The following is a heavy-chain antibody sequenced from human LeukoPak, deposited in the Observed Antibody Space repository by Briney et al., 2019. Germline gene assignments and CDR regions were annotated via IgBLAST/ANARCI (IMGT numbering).Heavy chain of an antibody. CDR1: GFSFSVHW. D-gene: IGHD6-19*01. CDR3: VRDDRGIAVGSRDH. J-gene: IGHJ4*02. Sequence: GGSLRLSCAASGFSFSVHWMIWVRQPPGKGLEWVATISPDGTEKRYVDSVKGRFTISRDNDNNSLYLQMSSLRAEDMAMYYCVRDDRGIAVGSRDHGAQGTLVTVSS. CDR2: ISPDGTEK. V-gene: IGHV3-7*03.